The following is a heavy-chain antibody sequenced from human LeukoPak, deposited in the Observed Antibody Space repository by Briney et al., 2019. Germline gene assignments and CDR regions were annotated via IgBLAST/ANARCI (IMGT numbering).Heavy chain of an antibody. V-gene: IGHV4-39*01. J-gene: IGHJ4*02. CDR1: GDSIISSSYC. D-gene: IGHD3-3*01. CDR2: IYYSGST. CDR3: ARRINDFWSGQYGYYFDY. Sequence: SETLSLTCTVSGDSIISSSYCWGWIRQPPGKGLEWIGSIYYSGSTYYSSSLKSRVTISVDTSKNQFSLKLTSVTAADTAVYYCARRINDFWSGQYGYYFDYWGQGTLVTVSS.